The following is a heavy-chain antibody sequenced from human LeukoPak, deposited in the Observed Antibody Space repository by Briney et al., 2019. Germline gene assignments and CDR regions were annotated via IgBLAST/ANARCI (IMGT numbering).Heavy chain of an antibody. CDR1: GGSISSHY. CDR2: IYYSGST. D-gene: IGHD3-22*01. J-gene: IGHJ5*02. Sequence: PSETLSLTCTVSGGSISSHYWSRIRQPPGKGLEWIGYIYYSGSTNYNPSLKSRVTISVDTSKNQFSLKLSSVTAADTAVYYCAGTAHYYDSSGYPVFDPWGQGTLVTVSS. V-gene: IGHV4-59*11. CDR3: AGTAHYYDSSGYPVFDP.